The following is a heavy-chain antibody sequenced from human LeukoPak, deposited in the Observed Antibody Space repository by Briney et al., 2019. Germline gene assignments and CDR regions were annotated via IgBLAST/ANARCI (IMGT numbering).Heavy chain of an antibody. Sequence: PGGSLRLSCAASGFTFDDYAMHWVRQAPGKGLEWVSLISGDGGSTYYADSVKGRFTISRDNSKNTLYLQMNSLRAEDTAVYYCAKVGVVAATLPFRWGQGTLVTVSS. J-gene: IGHJ4*02. CDR3: AKVGVVAATLPFR. D-gene: IGHD2-15*01. V-gene: IGHV3-43*02. CDR1: GFTFDDYA. CDR2: ISGDGGST.